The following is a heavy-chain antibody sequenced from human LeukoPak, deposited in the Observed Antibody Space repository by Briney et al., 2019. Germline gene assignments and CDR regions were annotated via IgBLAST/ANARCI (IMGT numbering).Heavy chain of an antibody. Sequence: PSETLSLTCTVSGGSISSSSYYWGWIRQPPGKGLEWVASINQDDSAIFYLDSVRGRFTISRDNAKNFLFLQMNFLRVEDTAFYYCAKLLRSNTVYDSWGRGALVTVSS. V-gene: IGHV3-7*03. J-gene: IGHJ5*01. CDR1: GGSISSSSYY. D-gene: IGHD2-2*01. CDR2: INQDDSAI. CDR3: AKLLRSNTVYDS.